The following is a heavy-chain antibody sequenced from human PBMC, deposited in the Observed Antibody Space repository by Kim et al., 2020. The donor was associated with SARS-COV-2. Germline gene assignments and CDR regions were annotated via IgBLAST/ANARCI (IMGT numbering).Heavy chain of an antibody. Sequence: SVKGRFTISRDNAKNSLYLQMKSLRDEDTAVYYCAREYSSSSHYYYYMDVWGKGTTVTVSS. D-gene: IGHD6-6*01. CDR3: AREYSSSSHYYYYMDV. V-gene: IGHV3-48*02. J-gene: IGHJ6*03.